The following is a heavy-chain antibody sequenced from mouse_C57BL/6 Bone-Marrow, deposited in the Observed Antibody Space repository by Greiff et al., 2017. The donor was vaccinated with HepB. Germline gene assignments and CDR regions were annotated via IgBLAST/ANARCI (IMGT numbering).Heavy chain of an antibody. CDR2: IDPSDSYT. Sequence: VQLQQPGAELVMPGASVMLSCKASGYTFTSHWMHWVKQRPGQGLEWIGEIDPSDSYTNYNQTFKGKSTLTVDKSSSTAYMQLSSLTSEDSAVYNCVRGRFPYYFDYWGQGATLTVSS. CDR3: VRGRFPYYFDY. J-gene: IGHJ2*01. CDR1: GYTFTSHW. V-gene: IGHV1-69*01.